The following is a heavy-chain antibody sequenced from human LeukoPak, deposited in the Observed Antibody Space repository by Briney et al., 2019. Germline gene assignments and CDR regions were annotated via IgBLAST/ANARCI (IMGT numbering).Heavy chain of an antibody. J-gene: IGHJ4*02. D-gene: IGHD1-26*01. CDR1: GFTFSNHW. CDR2: INSDGSSA. Sequence: GGSLRLSCVASGFTFSNHWMHWVRQAPGKGLVWVSRINSDGSSATYADSVKGRFTISRDDSKNTLYLQMNSLRAEDTAVYYCVKDLGRYRNNCFDYWGQGTLVTVSS. V-gene: IGHV3-74*01. CDR3: VKDLGRYRNNCFDY.